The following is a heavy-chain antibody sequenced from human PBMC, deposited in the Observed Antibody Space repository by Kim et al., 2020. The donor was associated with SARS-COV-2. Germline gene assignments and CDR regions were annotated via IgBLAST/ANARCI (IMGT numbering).Heavy chain of an antibody. CDR1: GFTFSDYY. D-gene: IGHD3-16*02. CDR2: ISSSSSYT. J-gene: IGHJ6*02. Sequence: GGSLRLSCTASGFTFSDYYMSWIRQAPGKGLEWVSYISSSSSYTNYADSVMGRFPISRDNAKNTLYLHMNSLRAEDTAVNYCARGGYDYVWGSYRDYYYYYGMDVWGQGTTVTVSS. V-gene: IGHV3-11*05. CDR3: ARGGYDYVWGSYRDYYYYYGMDV.